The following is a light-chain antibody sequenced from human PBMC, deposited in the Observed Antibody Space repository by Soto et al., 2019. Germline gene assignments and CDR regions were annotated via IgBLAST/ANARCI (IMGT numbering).Light chain of an antibody. Sequence: QSALTQPASVSGSPGQSITISCTGTRSDVGGYNYVSWYQQHPGKAPKVMIYEVSNRPSGVSNRFSGSKSGNTASLTISGLQAEDEADYYCSSYTSNSSWVFGGGTKLTVL. CDR2: EVS. CDR3: SSYTSNSSWV. V-gene: IGLV2-14*01. CDR1: RSDVGGYNY. J-gene: IGLJ3*02.